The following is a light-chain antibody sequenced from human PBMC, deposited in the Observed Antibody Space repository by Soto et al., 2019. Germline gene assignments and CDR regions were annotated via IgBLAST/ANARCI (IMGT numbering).Light chain of an antibody. CDR3: HQYGSSPGT. CDR1: QSVSSNL. V-gene: IGKV3-20*01. CDR2: AAS. J-gene: IGKJ1*01. Sequence: EIVLTQSPGTLSLPPGERATLSSRATQSVSSNLLAWYQQKPGQAPRLLIYAASSRAAGIPDRFSGSGSGTDFTLTISRLEPEDFAVYSCHQYGSSPGTFGQGTKVDI.